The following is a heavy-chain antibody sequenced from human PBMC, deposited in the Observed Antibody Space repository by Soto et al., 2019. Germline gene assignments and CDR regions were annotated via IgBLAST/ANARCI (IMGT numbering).Heavy chain of an antibody. D-gene: IGHD2-15*01. CDR3: ARAVYCSGGSCYGNDY. CDR1: GFTFSSYS. J-gene: IGHJ4*02. V-gene: IGHV3-48*01. CDR2: ISSTSSTI. Sequence: HPGGSLRLSCAASGFTFSSYSMNWVRQAPGKGLEWVSYISSTSSTIYYADSVKGRFTISRDNAKNSLYLQMNSLRAEDTAAYYCARAVYCSGGSCYGNDYWGQGALVTVSS.